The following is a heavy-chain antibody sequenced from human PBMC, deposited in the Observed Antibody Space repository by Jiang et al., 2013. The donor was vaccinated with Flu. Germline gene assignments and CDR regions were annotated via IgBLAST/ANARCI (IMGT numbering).Heavy chain of an antibody. J-gene: IGHJ4*02. D-gene: IGHD3-10*01. CDR2: ISSSSSYT. CDR3: ARGSWAITMVRGVIDY. V-gene: IGHV3-11*06. Sequence: LEWVSYISSSSSYTNYADSVKGRFTISRDNAKNSLYLQMNSLRAEDTAVYYCARGSWAITMVRGVIDYWGQGTLVTVSS.